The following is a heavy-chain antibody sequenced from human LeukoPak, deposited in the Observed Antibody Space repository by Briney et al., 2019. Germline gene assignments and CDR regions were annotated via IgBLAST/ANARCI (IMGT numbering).Heavy chain of an antibody. J-gene: IGHJ4*02. CDR3: AKDPGVATSRDY. V-gene: IGHV3-23*01. CDR2: ICGSGGST. CDR1: GCSFSRYA. D-gene: IGHD5-12*01. Sequence: PSGSLRLSCAASGCSFSRYARSWVRPAPGKGLEWVSAICGSGGSTYYAHSVKGRFTISRDNSKNTLYLKMNSLTAEDTAVYYCAKDPGVATSRDYWGQGTLVTVSS.